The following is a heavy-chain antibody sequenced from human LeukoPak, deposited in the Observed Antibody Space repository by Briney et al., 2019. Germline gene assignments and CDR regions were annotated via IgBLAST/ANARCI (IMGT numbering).Heavy chain of an antibody. J-gene: IGHJ6*02. D-gene: IGHD2-15*01. Sequence: GGSLRLSCAASGFTFSSYAMSWVRQAPGKGLEWVSAISGSGGSTYYADSVKGRFTISRDNSKNTLYLQMNSLRAEDTAVYYCAKDSRDCSGGSCYDDYYYGMDVWGQGTTVTVSS. CDR2: ISGSGGST. CDR1: GFTFSSYA. V-gene: IGHV3-23*01. CDR3: AKDSRDCSGGSCYDDYYYGMDV.